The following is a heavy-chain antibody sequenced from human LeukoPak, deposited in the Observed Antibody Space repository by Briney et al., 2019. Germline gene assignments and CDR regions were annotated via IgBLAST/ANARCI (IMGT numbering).Heavy chain of an antibody. J-gene: IGHJ6*03. CDR2: ISYDGSNK. V-gene: IGHV3-30*18. Sequence: GGSLRLSCAASGFTFSSYGMHWVRQAPGKGLEWVAVISYDGSNKYYADSVKGRFTISRDNSENTLYLQMNSLRAEDTAVYYCAKDGSYYYYYMDVWGKGTTVTVSS. CDR1: GFTFSSYG. D-gene: IGHD1-26*01. CDR3: AKDGSYYYYYMDV.